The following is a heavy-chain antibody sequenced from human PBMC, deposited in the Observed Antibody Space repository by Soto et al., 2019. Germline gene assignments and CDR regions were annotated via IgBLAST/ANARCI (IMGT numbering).Heavy chain of an antibody. CDR1: GYTFTSYY. J-gene: IGHJ6*02. D-gene: IGHD3-3*01. Sequence: ASVKVSXKASGYTFTSYYMHWVRQAPGQGLEWMGIINPSGGSTSYAQKFQGRVTMTRDTSTSTVYMELSSLRSEDTAVYYCARENGTYYDFWSGYYDGGMDVWGQGTTVTVSS. CDR2: INPSGGST. V-gene: IGHV1-46*01. CDR3: ARENGTYYDFWSGYYDGGMDV.